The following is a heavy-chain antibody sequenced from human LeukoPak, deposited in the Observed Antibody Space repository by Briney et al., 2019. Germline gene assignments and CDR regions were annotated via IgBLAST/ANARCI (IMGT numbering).Heavy chain of an antibody. J-gene: IGHJ4*02. CDR2: ISYDGSNK. D-gene: IGHD5-24*01. V-gene: IGHV3-30*03. CDR3: ARCSSNNFTLWAFDY. CDR1: GFTFSSYS. Sequence: GGSLRLSCAASGFTFSSYSMNWVRQAPGKGLEWVAVISYDGSNKYYADSVKGRFTISRDNSKNTLYLQMNSLRAEDTAVYYCARCSSNNFTLWAFDYWGQGTLVTVSS.